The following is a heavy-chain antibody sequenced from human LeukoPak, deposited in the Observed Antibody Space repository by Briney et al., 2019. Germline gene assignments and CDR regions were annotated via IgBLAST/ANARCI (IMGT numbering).Heavy chain of an antibody. Sequence: SETLTLTCAVHGRTFTGYYSSGFRQPPGKGLEWIGEINHSGSTNYNPSLKSRVTISVDTSKNQFSLKLSSVTAADTALLYCAWTSSNSFPNWLDVWGKGTTVTVSS. CDR3: AWTSSNSFPNWLDV. D-gene: IGHD2-2*01. V-gene: IGHV4-34*08. CDR2: INHSGST. J-gene: IGHJ6*04. CDR1: GRTFTGYY.